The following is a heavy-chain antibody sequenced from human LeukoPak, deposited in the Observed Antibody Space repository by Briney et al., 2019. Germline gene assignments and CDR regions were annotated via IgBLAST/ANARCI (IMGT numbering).Heavy chain of an antibody. CDR1: GFTFDDYA. V-gene: IGHV3-9*01. CDR3: AKRSAAGTVGYFDY. D-gene: IGHD6-13*01. J-gene: IGHJ4*02. CDR2: ISWNSGTI. Sequence: GGSLRLSCAASGFTFDDYAMHWVRQAPGKGLEWVSGISWNSGTIYYADSVKGRFTISRDDAKDSLYLQMHSLRAEDTALYYRAKRSAAGTVGYFDYWGQGTLVTVSS.